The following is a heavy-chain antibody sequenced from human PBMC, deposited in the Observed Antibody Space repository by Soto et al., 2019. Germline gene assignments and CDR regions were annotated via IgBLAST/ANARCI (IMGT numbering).Heavy chain of an antibody. CDR3: AKDLYDYGMDV. V-gene: IGHV3-30-3*01. Sequence: GGSLRLSCAASGFTFSNYALHWVRQAPGKGLEWVAVISDDGSNKYYADSVKGRFTISRDNSKNTLYLQMNSLRAEDTAVYYCAKDLYDYGMDVWGQGTTVTGLL. CDR2: ISDDGSNK. J-gene: IGHJ6*02. D-gene: IGHD2-8*01. CDR1: GFTFSNYA.